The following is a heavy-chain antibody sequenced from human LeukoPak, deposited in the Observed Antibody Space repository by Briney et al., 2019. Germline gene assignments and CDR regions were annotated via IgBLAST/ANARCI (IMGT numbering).Heavy chain of an antibody. J-gene: IGHJ4*02. CDR1: GFTFSSYS. V-gene: IGHV3-23*01. Sequence: GGSLRLSCAASGFTFSSYSMNWVRQAPGKGLEWVSAISGSGGSTYYANSVKGRFTISRDNSKNTLYLQMNSLRAEDTAVYYCAKDTIGAIAAAGYDYWGQGTLVTVSS. CDR3: AKDTIGAIAAAGYDY. CDR2: ISGSGGST. D-gene: IGHD6-13*01.